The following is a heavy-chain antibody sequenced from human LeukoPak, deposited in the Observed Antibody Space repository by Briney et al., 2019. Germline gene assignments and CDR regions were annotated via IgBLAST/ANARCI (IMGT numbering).Heavy chain of an antibody. D-gene: IGHD3-3*01. Sequence: GGSLRLSCAASGFTFSSYAMSWVRQAPGKGLEWVKAISGSGGSTYYADSVKGRFTISRDNSKNTLYLQMNSLRAEDTAVYYCAKGSRYDFWSGYYDWGQGTLVTVSS. J-gene: IGHJ4*02. CDR2: ISGSGGST. CDR3: AKGSRYDFWSGYYD. CDR1: GFTFSSYA. V-gene: IGHV3-23*01.